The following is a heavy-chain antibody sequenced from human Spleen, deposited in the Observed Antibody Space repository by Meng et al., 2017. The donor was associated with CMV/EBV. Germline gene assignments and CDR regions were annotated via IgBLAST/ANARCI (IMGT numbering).Heavy chain of an antibody. CDR2: IKQDGSEK. D-gene: IGHD2-2*02. J-gene: IGHJ4*02. V-gene: IGHV3-7*01. CDR1: GFTFSSYW. CDR3: ARDGCSSTSCYTHPLDY. Sequence: GESLKISCAASGFTFSSYWMSWVRQAPGKGLEWVANIKQDGSEKYYVDSVKGRFTISRDNAKNSLYLQMNSLRAEDTAVYYCARDGCSSTSCYTHPLDYWGQGTLVTVSS.